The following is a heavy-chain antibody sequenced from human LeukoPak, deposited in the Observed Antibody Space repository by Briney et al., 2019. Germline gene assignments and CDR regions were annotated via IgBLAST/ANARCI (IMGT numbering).Heavy chain of an antibody. J-gene: IGHJ5*02. CDR3: ARWDAHYHEGDNWFDP. D-gene: IGHD3-22*01. CDR1: GDSFTNYA. CDR2: IVPGFHTT. V-gene: IGHV1-69*13. Sequence: ASVKVSCKASGDSFTNYAIVWVRQAPGQGLEWMGGIVPGFHTTDYAQRFQGRLIITADESTTTAYMELSSLTSEDTAMYYCARWDAHYHEGDNWFDPWGQGTLVIVSS.